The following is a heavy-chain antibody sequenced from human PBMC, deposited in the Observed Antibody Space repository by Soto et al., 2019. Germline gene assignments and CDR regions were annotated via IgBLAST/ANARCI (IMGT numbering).Heavy chain of an antibody. V-gene: IGHV6-1*01. J-gene: IGHJ6*04. D-gene: IGHD2-21*02. CDR2: TYYRSKSYN. CDR1: GDSVSGNSAA. CDR3: ARVRGRDRYYYYGMDV. Sequence: SQTLSLTCAISGDSVSGNSAALNWIWQSPSRGLEWLGRTYYRSKSYNDYAVSVRSRITINPDTSRNQFSLQLNSVTPEDTAVYYCARVRGRDRYYYYGMDVWGLGTTVPVSS.